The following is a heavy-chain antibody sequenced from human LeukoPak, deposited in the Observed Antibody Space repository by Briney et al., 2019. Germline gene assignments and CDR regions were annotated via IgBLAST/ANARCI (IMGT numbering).Heavy chain of an antibody. V-gene: IGHV1-2*02. CDR2: INPNSGGT. D-gene: IGHD5-12*01. J-gene: IGHJ6*03. Sequence: ASVKVSCKASGYTFTGYYMHWVRQAPGQGLEWMGWINPNSGGTNYAQKFQGRVTMTRDTSISTAYMELSRLRSDDTAVYYCARDSGYVYYYMDVWGKGTTVTVSS. CDR3: ARDSGYVYYYMDV. CDR1: GYTFTGYY.